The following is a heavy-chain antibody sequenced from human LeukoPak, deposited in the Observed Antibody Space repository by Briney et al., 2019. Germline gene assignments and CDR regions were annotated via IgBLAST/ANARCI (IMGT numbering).Heavy chain of an antibody. D-gene: IGHD3-22*01. V-gene: IGHV4-39*01. Sequence: SETLSLTCTVSGGSISSSSYYWGWIRPPPGKGLEWIGSIYYSGSTYYNPSLKSRVTISVDTSKNQFSLKLSSVTAADTAVYYCARMYYYDSSGPIYWGQGTLVTVSS. CDR3: ARMYYYDSSGPIY. CDR1: GGSISSSSYY. J-gene: IGHJ4*02. CDR2: IYYSGST.